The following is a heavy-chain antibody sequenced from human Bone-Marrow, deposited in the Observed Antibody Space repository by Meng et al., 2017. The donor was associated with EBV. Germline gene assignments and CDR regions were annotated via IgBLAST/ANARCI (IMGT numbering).Heavy chain of an antibody. CDR2: IIPIFGTA. Sequence: QVQVVAYGAELKKPGSSVKCSCKASGGSFSSYAISWVRQAPGQGLEWMGGIIPIFGTANYAQKFQGRVTITADKSTSTAYMELSSLRSEDTAVYYCARDTHDYGDLTFFDYWGQGTLVTVSS. CDR3: ARDTHDYGDLTFFDY. D-gene: IGHD4-17*01. V-gene: IGHV1-69*06. J-gene: IGHJ4*02. CDR1: GGSFSSYA.